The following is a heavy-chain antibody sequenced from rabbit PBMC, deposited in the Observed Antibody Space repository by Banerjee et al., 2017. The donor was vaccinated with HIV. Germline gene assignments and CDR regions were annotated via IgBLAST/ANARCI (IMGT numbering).Heavy chain of an antibody. CDR3: ARDSYAGYAGYGWGLDL. V-gene: IGHV1S40*01. Sequence: QSLEESGGDLVKPGASLTLTCTASGFSFSGSYYMCWVRQAPGKGLEWIACIDAGGSDNTYYASWAKGRFTISKTSSTTGTLQMTSLTAADTATYFCARDSYAGYAGYGWGLDLWGPGTLVTVS. CDR1: GFSFSGSYY. CDR2: IDAGGSDNT. D-gene: IGHD7-1*01. J-gene: IGHJ4*01.